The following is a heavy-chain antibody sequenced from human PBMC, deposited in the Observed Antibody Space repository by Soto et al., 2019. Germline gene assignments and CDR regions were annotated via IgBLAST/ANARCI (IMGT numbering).Heavy chain of an antibody. CDR2: VSHDGRNT. Sequence: GGSLRLSCAASGFTFSSYGMHWVRQAPGKGLEWVAVVSHDGRNTHYADSVKGRFTISRDSSKNTVSLEMTSLRAEDTAVYYCAKGGRQWLVTSDFNYWGQGARVTVSS. V-gene: IGHV3-30*18. CDR1: GFTFSSYG. D-gene: IGHD6-19*01. CDR3: AKGGRQWLVTSDFNY. J-gene: IGHJ4*02.